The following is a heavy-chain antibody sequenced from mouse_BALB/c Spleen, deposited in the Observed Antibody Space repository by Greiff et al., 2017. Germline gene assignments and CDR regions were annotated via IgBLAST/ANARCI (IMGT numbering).Heavy chain of an antibody. J-gene: IGHJ4*01. CDR2: VSSGGST. CDR1: GFTFSSYA. D-gene: IGHD2-4*01. Sequence: DVKLVESGGGLVKPGGSLKLSCAASGFTFSSYAMSWVRQTPEKRLEWVASVSSGGSTYYPDSVKGRFTISRDNARNILYLQMSSLRSEDTAMYYCARVYDYDGDYYAMDYWGQGTSVTVSS. V-gene: IGHV5-6-5*01. CDR3: ARVYDYDGDYYAMDY.